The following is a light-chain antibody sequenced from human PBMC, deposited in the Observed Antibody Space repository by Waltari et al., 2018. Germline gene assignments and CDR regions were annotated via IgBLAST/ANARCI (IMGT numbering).Light chain of an antibody. CDR1: QGIVIW. CDR2: NVS. J-gene: IGKJ4*01. CDR3: HQYNGYSLPT. Sequence: IQMTQSPSTLSASVRDRFTLTCRASQGIVIWLAWYQQKTGKAPKLLLYNVSTIESAVPSRCSSSGACAKFTLTISSLQHDDFAAEYCHQYNGYSLPTFGGGTKVEI. V-gene: IGKV1-5*03.